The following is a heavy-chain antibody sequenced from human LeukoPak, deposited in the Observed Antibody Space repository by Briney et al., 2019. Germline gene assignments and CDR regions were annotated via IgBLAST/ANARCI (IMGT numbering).Heavy chain of an antibody. CDR1: GGSISSSSYY. CDR3: ARGRYYYDSSGYSTTGRWFDP. CDR2: INHSGST. V-gene: IGHV4-39*07. Sequence: SETLSLTCTVSGGSISSSSYYWSWIRQAPGKGLEWIGEINHSGSTNYNPSLKSRVTISVDTSKNQFSLKLSSVTAADTAVYYCARGRYYYDSSGYSTTGRWFDPWGQGALVTVSS. J-gene: IGHJ5*02. D-gene: IGHD3-22*01.